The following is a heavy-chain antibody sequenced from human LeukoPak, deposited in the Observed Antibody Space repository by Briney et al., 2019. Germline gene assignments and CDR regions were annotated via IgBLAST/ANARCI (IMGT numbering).Heavy chain of an antibody. D-gene: IGHD7-27*01. CDR2: IFTTGGA. Sequence: PSETLSLTCTVSGGSIGTYYWSWIRQPAGKGLEWMGRIFTTGGANYNPSLKSRVTISLDTSKNLFSLKLNSVTAADTAVCYLLRDSPSWGLLWGQGALVTVSS. CDR1: GGSIGTYY. J-gene: IGHJ4*02. V-gene: IGHV4-4*07. CDR3: LRDSPSWGLL.